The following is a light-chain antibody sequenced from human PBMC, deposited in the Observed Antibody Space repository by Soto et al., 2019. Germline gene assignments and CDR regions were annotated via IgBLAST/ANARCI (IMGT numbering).Light chain of an antibody. V-gene: IGLV1-44*01. CDR1: SSNIGSNT. Sequence: QSVLTQSPSASGTPGQRTTISCSGSSSNIGSNTVSWYQQLPGTAPKLLIYSNNQRPSGAPDRFSGSKSGTSASLAISGLQSENEADYYCAAWDDSLNGYVFGTGTKV. J-gene: IGLJ1*01. CDR2: SNN. CDR3: AAWDDSLNGYV.